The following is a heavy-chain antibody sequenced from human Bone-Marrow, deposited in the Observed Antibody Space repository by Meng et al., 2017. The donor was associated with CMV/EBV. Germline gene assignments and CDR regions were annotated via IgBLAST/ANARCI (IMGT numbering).Heavy chain of an antibody. CDR2: ITSNGGNT. CDR3: ARWEIVDAFDI. Sequence: GESLKISCAASGFSFSTSPMHWVRQAPGKGLEYVSAITSNGGNTYYADSVKGRFTISRDNSKNTLYLQMGSLRAEDMAVYYCARWEIVDAFDIWGQGTMVTVSS. V-gene: IGHV3-64*02. CDR1: GFSFSTSP. J-gene: IGHJ3*02. D-gene: IGHD5-12*01.